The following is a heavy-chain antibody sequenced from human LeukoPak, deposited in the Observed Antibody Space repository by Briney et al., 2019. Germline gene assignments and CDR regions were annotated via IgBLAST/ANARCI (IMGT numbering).Heavy chain of an antibody. CDR1: GYTFTSYD. V-gene: IGHV1-8*01. CDR2: MNPNSGNT. D-gene: IGHD2-2*01. J-gene: IGHJ6*02. CDR3: ARVDCSSTSCLVYYGMDV. Sequence: ASVKVSCKASGYTFTSYDINWVRQATGQGLEWMGWMNPNSGNTGYAQKLQGRVTMTRNTSISTAYMELSSLRSEDTAVYYCARVDCSSTSCLVYYGMDVWGQGTTVTVSS.